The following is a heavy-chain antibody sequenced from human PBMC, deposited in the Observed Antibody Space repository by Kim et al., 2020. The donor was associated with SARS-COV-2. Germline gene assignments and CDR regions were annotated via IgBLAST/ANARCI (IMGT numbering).Heavy chain of an antibody. D-gene: IGHD6-19*01. J-gene: IGHJ6*03. CDR2: IRSKAYGGTT. CDR3: TRNPYFLYSSDINYYYYYYMDV. CDR1: GFTFGDYA. Sequence: GGSLRLSCTASGFTFGDYAMSWVRQAPGKGLEWVGFIRSKAYGGTTEYAASVKGRFTISRDESKSIAYLQMNSLKTEDTAVYYCTRNPYFLYSSDINYYYYYYMDVWGKGTTVSVSS. V-gene: IGHV3-49*04.